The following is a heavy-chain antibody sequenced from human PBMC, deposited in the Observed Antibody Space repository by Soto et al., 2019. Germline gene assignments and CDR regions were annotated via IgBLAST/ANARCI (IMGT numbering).Heavy chain of an antibody. V-gene: IGHV1-46*01. Sequence: QVQLMQSGAEVKKPGASVKVSCKASGDTFTEYYIHWVRQAPGQGLEWMGTVNPSGGHTTYAQHFGGRATMARDTSTSTLYMELTSLTSEDTAVYYCARGGHVVVVTAALDYWGQGTLVTVSS. J-gene: IGHJ4*02. CDR1: GDTFTEYY. CDR3: ARGGHVVVVTAALDY. CDR2: VNPSGGHT. D-gene: IGHD2-21*02.